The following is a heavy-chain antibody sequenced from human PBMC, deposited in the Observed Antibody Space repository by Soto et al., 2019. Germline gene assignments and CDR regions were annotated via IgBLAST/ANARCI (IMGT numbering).Heavy chain of an antibody. CDR1: GGSFSGYY. CDR3: ARGRYYDSSGAIDY. Sequence: QVQLQQWGAGLLKPSEPLSLTCAVSGGSFSGYYWGWVRQPPGKGLAWFGEINLSISTNYNPPLKSRVTISVDTSNNQFSLKLSSVTAADTAVYYCARGRYYDSSGAIDYWGQGTLVTVS. J-gene: IGHJ4*02. CDR2: INLSIST. V-gene: IGHV4-34*01. D-gene: IGHD3-22*01.